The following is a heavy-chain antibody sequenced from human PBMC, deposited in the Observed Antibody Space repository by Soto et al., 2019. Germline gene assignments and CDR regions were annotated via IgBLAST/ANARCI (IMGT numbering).Heavy chain of an antibody. CDR3: ARQPATTYGSAGTTDV. J-gene: IGHJ6*02. CDR1: GGSISRSSYY. Sequence: SETLSLTCTVSGGSISRSSYYWGWIRQPPGKGLEWIGSIYYSGSTYYNPSLKSRVTISVDTSKNQFSLKLSSVTAADTAVYYCARQPATTYGSAGTTDVWGQGTTFTVSS. V-gene: IGHV4-39*01. CDR2: IYYSGST. D-gene: IGHD3-10*01.